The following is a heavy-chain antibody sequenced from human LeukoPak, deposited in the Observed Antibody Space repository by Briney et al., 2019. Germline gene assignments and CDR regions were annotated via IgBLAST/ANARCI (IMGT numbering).Heavy chain of an antibody. V-gene: IGHV3-23*01. CDR3: AKDSAKKYDDY. D-gene: IGHD2/OR15-2a*01. J-gene: IGHJ4*02. Sequence: GSLRLSCAASGFTFNDAWMNWVRQAPGKGLEWVSGISGSDGSTNYADSVKGRFTISRENSKNTLYLQMNSLRAEDTAVYYCAKDSAKKYDDYWGQGTLVTVSS. CDR2: ISGSDGST. CDR1: GFTFNDAW.